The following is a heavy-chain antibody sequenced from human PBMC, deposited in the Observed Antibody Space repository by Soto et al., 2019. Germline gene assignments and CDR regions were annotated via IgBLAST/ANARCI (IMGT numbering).Heavy chain of an antibody. CDR1: GYTFTSYG. CDR3: ARGSDGSGSLFPYYYYGMEV. Sequence: ASVKVSCKASGYTFTSYGISWVRQAPGQVLEGMGWISAYNGNTNYAQKLQGRVTMTTDTSTSTAYMELRSLRSDDTAVYYCARGSDGSGSLFPYYYYGMEVWGQGTTVTVSS. CDR2: ISAYNGNT. J-gene: IGHJ6*02. V-gene: IGHV1-18*01. D-gene: IGHD3-10*01.